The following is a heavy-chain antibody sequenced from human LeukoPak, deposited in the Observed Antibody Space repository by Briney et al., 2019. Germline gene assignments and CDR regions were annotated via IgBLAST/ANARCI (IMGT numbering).Heavy chain of an antibody. CDR1: GFTLSSYG. Sequence: GGSLRLSCAASGFTLSSYGIHWVRQAPGKGLEWVAVIAFDGTNKYYADSVKGRFTITRDNTKNTVYLQMNSLRAEDTAVYYCAKDLGVDITFRGTYFDYWGQGTLVTVSS. CDR3: AKDLGVDITFRGTYFDY. J-gene: IGHJ4*02. CDR2: IAFDGTNK. V-gene: IGHV3-30*18. D-gene: IGHD3-16*01.